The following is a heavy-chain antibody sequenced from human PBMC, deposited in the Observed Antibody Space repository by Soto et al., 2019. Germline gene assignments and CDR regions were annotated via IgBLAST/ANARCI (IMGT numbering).Heavy chain of an antibody. CDR2: IYPGESDT. J-gene: IGHJ6*02. CDR1: GYSFTSYW. Sequence: GESLKISCKGSGYSFTSYWIGWVRQMPGKGLEWMGIIYPGESDTRYSPSFKGQVTISADKSISTAYLQWSSLKASDTAMYYCAVIGDSSGYYYGKNYYGMDVWGQGTTVTVSS. D-gene: IGHD3-22*01. V-gene: IGHV5-51*01. CDR3: AVIGDSSGYYYGKNYYGMDV.